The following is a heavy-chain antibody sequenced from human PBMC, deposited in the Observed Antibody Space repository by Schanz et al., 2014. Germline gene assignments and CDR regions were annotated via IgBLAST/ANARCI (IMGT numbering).Heavy chain of an antibody. CDR3: AKAGSGWSTAGYYY. Sequence: VQLVESGGGVVQLGRSLRLSCAASGFTFSSYAMSWVRQAPGKGLEWISAISGSGVSTHYADSVKGRFTISRDNSRKTLYLQMNSLRAEDTAVYYCAKAGSGWSTAGYYYWGQGTLVAVSS. CDR1: GFTFSSYA. D-gene: IGHD6-19*01. V-gene: IGHV3-23*04. CDR2: ISGSGVST. J-gene: IGHJ4*02.